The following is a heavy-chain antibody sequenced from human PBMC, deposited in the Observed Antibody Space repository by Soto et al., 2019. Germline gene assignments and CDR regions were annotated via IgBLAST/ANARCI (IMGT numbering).Heavy chain of an antibody. D-gene: IGHD2-8*01. J-gene: IGHJ6*02. CDR3: AKNGQPPYYYYGLDV. CDR1: GFTFFRYW. V-gene: IGHV1-18*01. Sequence: APVEGSRQAAGFTFFRYWISLGRQAPGQGLEWMGWISGYNGDTNYAQKFQDRVSMTIDTSTGTAYMELRSLTSDDTAIYYCAKNGQPPYYYYGLDVWGQGTKVTVSS. CDR2: ISGYNGDT.